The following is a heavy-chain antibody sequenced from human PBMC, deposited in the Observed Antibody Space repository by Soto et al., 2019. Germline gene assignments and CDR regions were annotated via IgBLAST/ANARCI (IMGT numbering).Heavy chain of an antibody. Sequence: GGSLRLSCAASGFTFSSYAMSWVRQAPGKGLEWVSAISGSGGSTYYADSVKGRFTISRDNSKNTLYLQMNSLRAEDTAVYYCARELGYCSGGSCYFDYWGQGTLVTVSS. D-gene: IGHD2-15*01. CDR3: ARELGYCSGGSCYFDY. CDR2: ISGSGGST. J-gene: IGHJ4*02. CDR1: GFTFSSYA. V-gene: IGHV3-23*01.